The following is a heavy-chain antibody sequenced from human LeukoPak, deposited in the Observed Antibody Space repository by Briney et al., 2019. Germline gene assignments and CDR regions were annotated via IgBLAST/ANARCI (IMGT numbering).Heavy chain of an antibody. CDR3: AKGPSYYYYMDV. Sequence: GGSLRLSCAASGFTFSSYGMHWVRQAPGKGLEWVAFIRYDGSNKYYADSVKGRFTISRDNSKNSLYLQMNSLRTEDTALYYCAKGPSYYYYMDVWGKGTTVTISS. J-gene: IGHJ6*03. V-gene: IGHV3-30*02. CDR1: GFTFSSYG. CDR2: IRYDGSNK.